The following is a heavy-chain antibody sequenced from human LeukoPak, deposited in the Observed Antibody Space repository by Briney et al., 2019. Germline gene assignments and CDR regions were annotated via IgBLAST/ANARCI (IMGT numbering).Heavy chain of an antibody. CDR1: GFTFSSFW. D-gene: IGHD5-12*01. Sequence: GGSLRLSCAASGFTFSSFWMSWVRQAPGKGLEWVANIKQDGSEKYYVDSVKGRFTISRDNSKNTLYLQMNSLRAEDTAVYYCAKDKATDYYWGQGTLVTVSS. J-gene: IGHJ4*02. V-gene: IGHV3-7*03. CDR3: AKDKATDYY. CDR2: IKQDGSEK.